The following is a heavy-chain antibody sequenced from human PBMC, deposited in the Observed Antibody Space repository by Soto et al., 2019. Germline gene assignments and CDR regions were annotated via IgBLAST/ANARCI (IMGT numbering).Heavy chain of an antibody. CDR1: GGIFSSYA. Sequence: QVQLVQSGAEVKKPGSSVKVSCKASGGIFSSYAISWVRQAPGQGLEWMGGIIPIFGTANYAQKFQGRVTITADESTSTAYIELSSLRSEDTAVYYCARTLGDYEYYYYGMDVRGQGTTVTVSS. D-gene: IGHD4-17*01. CDR3: ARTLGDYEYYYYGMDV. CDR2: IIPIFGTA. V-gene: IGHV1-69*12. J-gene: IGHJ6*02.